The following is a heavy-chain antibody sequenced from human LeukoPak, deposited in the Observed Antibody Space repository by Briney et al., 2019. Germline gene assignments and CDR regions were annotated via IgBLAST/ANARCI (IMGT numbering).Heavy chain of an antibody. V-gene: IGHV3-53*01. CDR2: IYSGGST. CDR3: AREGYCSSTSCYTLGDAFDI. Sequence: GGSLRLSCAASGFSFISYDMLWVRQAPGKGLEWVSVIYSGGSTYYADSVKGRFTISRDNSKNTLYLQMNSLRAEDTAVYYCAREGYCSSTSCYTLGDAFDIWGQGTMVTVSS. D-gene: IGHD2-2*02. CDR1: GFSFISYD. J-gene: IGHJ3*02.